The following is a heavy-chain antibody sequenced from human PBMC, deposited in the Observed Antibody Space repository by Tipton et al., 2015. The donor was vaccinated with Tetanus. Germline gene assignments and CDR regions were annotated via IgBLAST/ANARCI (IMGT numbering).Heavy chain of an antibody. Sequence: TLSLTCTVSGGSISTYDWNWIRQPAGKGLEWIGSIYRSGSTNWNPSLKSRVTMSVDTSKNKFSLKLSSVTAADTGVYYCAADIAAGANRWLDPWGQGTLVTVSS. CDR3: AADIAAGANRWLDP. CDR1: GGSISTYD. D-gene: IGHD6-13*01. CDR2: IYRSGST. J-gene: IGHJ5*02. V-gene: IGHV4-4*07.